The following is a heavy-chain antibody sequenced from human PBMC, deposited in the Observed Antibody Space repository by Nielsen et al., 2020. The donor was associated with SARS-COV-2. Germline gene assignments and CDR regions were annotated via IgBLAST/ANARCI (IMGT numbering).Heavy chain of an antibody. D-gene: IGHD3-3*01. CDR2: IGSNGRYI. CDR1: GFTFGSYN. V-gene: IGHV3-21*01. CDR3: ARETDHDWSSFDAFDI. Sequence: GGSLRLSCAASGFTFGSYNMNWVRKAPGKGLEWVSCIGSNGRYIYYTDSVRGRFTISRDNAKNSLYLQMNSLRPEDTAVYFCARETDHDWSSFDAFDIWGQGTMVTVSS. J-gene: IGHJ3*02.